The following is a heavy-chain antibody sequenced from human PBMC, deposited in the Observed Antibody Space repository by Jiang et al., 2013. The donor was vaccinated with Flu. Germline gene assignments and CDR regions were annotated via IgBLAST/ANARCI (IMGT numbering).Heavy chain of an antibody. D-gene: IGHD1-26*01. V-gene: IGHV4-31*03. CDR1: GDSINSGSYY. J-gene: IGHJ3*02. CDR3: ARAGTYELNALDI. CDR2: IFRSGST. Sequence: KPSETLSLTCTVSGDSINSGSYYWSWIRQFPGKGPEWMGYIFRSGSTYYTPSLKSRLYISLDKSKNQFSLRMNSVTAADTAVYYCARAGTYELNALDIWGQGTTVSVSS.